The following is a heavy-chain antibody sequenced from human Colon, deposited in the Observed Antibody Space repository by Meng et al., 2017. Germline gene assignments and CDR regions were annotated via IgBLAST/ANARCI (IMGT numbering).Heavy chain of an antibody. D-gene: IGHD3-22*01. Sequence: GGSLRLSCAASGFMFSDYHMDWVRQAPGKGLEWVSSITSSSSFLYYADLVKGRFTISRDNARNSLYLQMDSLRAEDTAVYYCARLSYHSASDSRSIVYWGQGTLVTVSS. CDR2: ITSSSSFL. J-gene: IGHJ4*02. V-gene: IGHV3-21*01. CDR1: GFMFSDYH. CDR3: ARLSYHSASDSRSIVY.